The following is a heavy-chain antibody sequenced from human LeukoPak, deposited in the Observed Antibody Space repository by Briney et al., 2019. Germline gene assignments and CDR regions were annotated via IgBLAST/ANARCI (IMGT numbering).Heavy chain of an antibody. V-gene: IGHV3-11*01. CDR1: GFTFSDYY. J-gene: IGHJ4*02. D-gene: IGHD3-22*01. CDR3: ARVSYHSSGYYPFDH. Sequence: GGSLRLSCAASGFTFSDYYMSWIRQPPGKGLEWVSYISSSGGAMYYADSVKGRFTISRDNAKNSLYLQMNSLRAEDTAVYYCARVSYHSSGYYPFDHWGQGTLVTVSS. CDR2: ISSSGGAM.